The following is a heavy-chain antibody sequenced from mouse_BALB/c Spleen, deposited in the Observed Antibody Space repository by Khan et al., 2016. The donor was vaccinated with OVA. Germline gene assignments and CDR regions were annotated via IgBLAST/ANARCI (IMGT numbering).Heavy chain of an antibody. D-gene: IGHD1-1*01. Sequence: EVQLQESGPGLVKPSQSLSLTCTVTGYSITSDYAWNWIRQFPGNKLEWMGYISYSGNNKYNPSLKSRISITRDTSKNQFFLQLNSVTIEDTATYFCARIYEGDFDYWGQGTTLTVSS. J-gene: IGHJ2*01. CDR1: GYSITSDYA. V-gene: IGHV3-2*02. CDR2: ISYSGNN. CDR3: ARIYEGDFDY.